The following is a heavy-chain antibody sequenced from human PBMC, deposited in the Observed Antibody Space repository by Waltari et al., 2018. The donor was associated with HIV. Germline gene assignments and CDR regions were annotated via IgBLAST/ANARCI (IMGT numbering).Heavy chain of an antibody. CDR3: ARDRGPLLFYFDY. CDR1: GGTFSSYA. J-gene: IGHJ4*02. D-gene: IGHD2-8*02. CDR2: IIPIFGTA. V-gene: IGHV1-69*06. Sequence: QVQLVQSGAEVKKPGSSVKVSCKASGGTFSSYAISWVRQAPGQGLEWMGGIIPIFGTANYEQKFKGRVTITADISTSTAYMGLSSLRSEDSAMYYCARDRGPLLFYFDYWGQGTLVTVSS.